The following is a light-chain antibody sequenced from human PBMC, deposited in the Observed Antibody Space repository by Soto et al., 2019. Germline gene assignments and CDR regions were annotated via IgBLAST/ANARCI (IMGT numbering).Light chain of an antibody. J-gene: IGKJ5*01. Sequence: AIQLTQSPSSLSASVEDRVTITCRASQDIRGALAWYQQKPGKPPKLLTFDVSSLQSGVPSRLSGSGSGTDFTLTISSLQPEDFATYYCQQFNTYPITFGQGTRLEIK. CDR2: DVS. V-gene: IGKV1-13*02. CDR1: QDIRGA. CDR3: QQFNTYPIT.